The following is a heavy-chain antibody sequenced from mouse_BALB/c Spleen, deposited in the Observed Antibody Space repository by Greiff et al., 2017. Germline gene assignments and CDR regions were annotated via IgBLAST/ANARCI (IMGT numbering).Heavy chain of an antibody. D-gene: IGHD2-1*01. CDR2: INPNNGGT. CDR1: GYTFTDYN. J-gene: IGHJ4*01. V-gene: IGHV1-18*01. Sequence: EVQLQQSGPELVKPGASVKIPCKASGYTFTDYNMDWVKQSHGKSLEWIGDINPNNGGTIYNQKFKGKATLTVDKSSSTAYMELRSLTSEDTAVYYCARKGNYGYYYAMDYWGQGTSVTVSS. CDR3: ARKGNYGYYYAMDY.